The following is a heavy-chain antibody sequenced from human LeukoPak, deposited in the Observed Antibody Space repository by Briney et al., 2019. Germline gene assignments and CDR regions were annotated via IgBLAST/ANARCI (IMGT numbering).Heavy chain of an antibody. Sequence: SETLSLTCAVYGGSFSGYYWSWIRQPPGKGLEWIGEINHSGSTNYNPSLKSRVTISLDTSKNQFSLKLSSVTAADTAVYYCARHTPYCSSTSCSIDYWGQGTLVTVSS. V-gene: IGHV4-34*01. J-gene: IGHJ4*02. D-gene: IGHD2-2*01. CDR1: GGSFSGYY. CDR2: INHSGST. CDR3: ARHTPYCSSTSCSIDY.